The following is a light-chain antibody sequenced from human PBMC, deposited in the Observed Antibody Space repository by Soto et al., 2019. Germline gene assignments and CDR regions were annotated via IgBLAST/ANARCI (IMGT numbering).Light chain of an antibody. J-gene: IGKJ1*01. Sequence: VFTHSPATLSMSLGERSTLSPMASKSINGPDLAWYQQKPGQTPRLLIYGASSRATGIPDRFSGSGSGTDVTLTISRLEPEDFAVYYCQQDESWTFAQGTKVDIK. CDR3: QQDESWT. CDR2: GAS. V-gene: IGKV3-20*01. CDR1: KSINGPD.